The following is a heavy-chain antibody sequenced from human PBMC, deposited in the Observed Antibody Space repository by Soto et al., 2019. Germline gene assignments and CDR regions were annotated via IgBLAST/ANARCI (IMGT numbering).Heavy chain of an antibody. CDR1: GYTFTGYY. J-gene: IGHJ6*02. D-gene: IGHD3-9*01. CDR3: AGDLAILTGYSRYYYGMDV. Sequence: QVQLVQSGAEVKKPGASVKVSCKASGYTFTGYYMHWVRQAPGQGLEWMGWINPNSGGTNYAQKYQGRVIMTRDTSISTAYRELSRLRSDDTAVYYCAGDLAILTGYSRYYYGMDVWGQGTTVTVSS. CDR2: INPNSGGT. V-gene: IGHV1-2*02.